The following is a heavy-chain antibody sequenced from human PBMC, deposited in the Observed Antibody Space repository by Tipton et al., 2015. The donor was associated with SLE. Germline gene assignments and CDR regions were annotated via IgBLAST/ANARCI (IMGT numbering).Heavy chain of an antibody. Sequence: TLSLTCTVSGGSISSHYWSWIRQPPGKGLEWIGYIYYSGSTNYNPSLKSRVTISVDTSKNQFSLKLSSVTAADTAVYYCARDQAVAGSYYFDYWGQGTQVTVSS. CDR3: ARDQAVAGSYYFDY. CDR2: IYYSGST. CDR1: GGSISSHY. J-gene: IGHJ4*02. V-gene: IGHV4-59*11. D-gene: IGHD6-19*01.